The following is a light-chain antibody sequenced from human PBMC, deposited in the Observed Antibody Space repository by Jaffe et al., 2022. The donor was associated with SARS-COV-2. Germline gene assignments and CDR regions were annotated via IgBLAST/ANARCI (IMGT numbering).Light chain of an antibody. J-gene: IGKJ1*01. CDR1: QSVSRN. V-gene: IGKV3-15*01. CDR3: QQYNNWPGT. CDR2: GAS. Sequence: EIVMTQSPATLSVSPGERATISCRASQSVSRNLAWYRQKPGQAPRLLIYGASTRATGIPATFSGSGSGTEFTLTISSLQSEDFAVYFCQQYNNWPGTFGQGTKVEIK.